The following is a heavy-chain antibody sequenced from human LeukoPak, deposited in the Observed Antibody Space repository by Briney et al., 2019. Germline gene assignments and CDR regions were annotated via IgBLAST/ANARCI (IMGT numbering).Heavy chain of an antibody. J-gene: IGHJ5*02. V-gene: IGHV3-13*01. CDR3: AKWELLWFGGFDP. CDR2: IGTAGDT. D-gene: IGHD3-10*01. Sequence: GGSLRLSCAASGFTFSSYAMHWVRQATGEGPEWVSAIGTAGDTFYPGSVKGRFTISRENARNSLWLQMNSLRAEDTAVYYCAKWELLWFGGFDPWGQGTLVTVSS. CDR1: GFTFSSYA.